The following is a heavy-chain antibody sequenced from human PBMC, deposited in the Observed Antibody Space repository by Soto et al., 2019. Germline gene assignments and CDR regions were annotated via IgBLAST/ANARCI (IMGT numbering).Heavy chain of an antibody. CDR1: GFTFSGSA. CDR2: IRSENNSYAT. V-gene: IGHV3-73*01. D-gene: IGHD6-19*01. J-gene: IGHJ1*01. CDR3: IPRIEVAGP. Sequence: EVQLVESGGGLVQPGGSLKLSCEASGFTFSGSAMHWVRQSSGKGLEWVGRIRSENNSYATAYVASVQGRFTISRDDSKNTAYLQMKRRKIEDTFVYYCIPRIEVAGPWGQGTLVTVSS.